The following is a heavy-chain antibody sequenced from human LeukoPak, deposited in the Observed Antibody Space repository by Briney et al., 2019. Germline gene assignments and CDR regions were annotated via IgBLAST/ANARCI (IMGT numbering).Heavy chain of an antibody. CDR1: GASISSSNW. Sequence: SGTLSLTCSISGASISSSNWWSWVRQFPGKGLEWIGEIYYDGITKYNPSLKSRVTISVDKSKTQFSLNLISVTAADTAVYYCARKGAPIGGRNWFDPWGQGTLVTVSS. V-gene: IGHV4-4*02. CDR2: IYYDGIT. J-gene: IGHJ5*02. CDR3: ARKGAPIGGRNWFDP. D-gene: IGHD1-26*01.